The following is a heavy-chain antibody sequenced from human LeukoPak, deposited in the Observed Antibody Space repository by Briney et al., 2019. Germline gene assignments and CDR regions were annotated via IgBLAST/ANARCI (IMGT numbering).Heavy chain of an antibody. Sequence: GASVKVSCKASGYTFTGYYMHWVRQAPGQGLEWMGWINPNSAGTNYAQKFQGRVTMTRDTSISTAYMELSRLRSDDTAVYYCARNGNYYYYGMDVWGQGTTVTVSS. CDR3: ARNGNYYYYGMDV. V-gene: IGHV1-2*02. J-gene: IGHJ6*02. CDR2: INPNSAGT. CDR1: GYTFTGYY. D-gene: IGHD2-8*01.